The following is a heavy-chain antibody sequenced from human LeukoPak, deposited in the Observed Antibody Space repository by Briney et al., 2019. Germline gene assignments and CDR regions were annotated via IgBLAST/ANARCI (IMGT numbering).Heavy chain of an antibody. CDR2: IIPIFGTA. V-gene: IGHV1-69*13. CDR3: ARDVFWFDP. Sequence: SVKVSCKASGYTFTSYYMHWVRQAPGQGLEWMGGIIPIFGTANYAQKFQGRVTITADESTSTAYMELSSLRSEDTAVYYCARDVFWFDPWGQGTLVTVSS. CDR1: GYTFTSYY. J-gene: IGHJ5*02.